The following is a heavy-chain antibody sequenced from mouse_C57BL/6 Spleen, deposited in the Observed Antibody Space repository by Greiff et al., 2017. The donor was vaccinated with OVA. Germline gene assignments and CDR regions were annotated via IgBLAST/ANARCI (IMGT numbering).Heavy chain of an antibody. CDR1: GYTFTDYY. CDR3: GRGGDYDEGGSAMDY. Sequence: VQLQQSGPELVKPGASVKISCKASGYTFTDYYMNWVKQSHGKSLEWIGDINPNNGGTSYNQKFKGKATLTVDKSSSTAYMELRSLTSEDSAVYDGGRGGDYDEGGSAMDYWGQGTSVTVSS. V-gene: IGHV1-26*01. D-gene: IGHD2-4*01. J-gene: IGHJ4*01. CDR2: INPNNGGT.